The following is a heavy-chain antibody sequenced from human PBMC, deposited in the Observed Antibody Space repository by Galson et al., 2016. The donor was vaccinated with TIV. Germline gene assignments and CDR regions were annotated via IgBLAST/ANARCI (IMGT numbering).Heavy chain of an antibody. J-gene: IGHJ3*02. CDR2: MNPSNGNT. V-gene: IGHV1-8*01. CDR1: GYAFSSYD. Sequence: SVKVSCKASGYAFSSYDINWVRQATGQGLEWVGWMNPSNGNTGLAQNFQGRVTMTRDTSMNTAYMELNSLGSEDTAVYYCARDMTSMNTVGGFDMWGQGTVVSVSS. CDR3: ARDMTSMNTVGGFDM. D-gene: IGHD4-17*01.